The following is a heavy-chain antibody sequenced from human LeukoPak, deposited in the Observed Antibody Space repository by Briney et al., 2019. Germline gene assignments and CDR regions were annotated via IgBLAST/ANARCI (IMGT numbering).Heavy chain of an antibody. V-gene: IGHV4-39*01. D-gene: IGHD3-22*01. CDR2: VYHNGST. CDR3: AGQPPTYYQDSSGYHAYYYFMDV. J-gene: IGHJ6*03. Sequence: SETLSLTCTVSGGSISGGHYYWGWIRQPPGKGLEWIGNVYHNGSTHYNPSLKSRVTISVDTSKNQFSLKLNSVTAADTAVYYCAGQPPTYYQDSSGYHAYYYFMDVWGTGTAVTISS. CDR1: GGSISGGHYY.